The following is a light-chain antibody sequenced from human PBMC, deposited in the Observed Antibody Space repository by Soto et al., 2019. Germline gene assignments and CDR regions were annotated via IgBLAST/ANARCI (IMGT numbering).Light chain of an antibody. J-gene: IGLJ1*01. CDR3: TSYTSSSTSYV. CDR2: DVT. V-gene: IGLV2-14*03. CDR1: SSDVGRYNY. Sequence: QSVLTQPASVSGSPGQSITISCTGTSSDVGRYNYVSWYQQHPGKAPKLMIFDVTNRPSGISNRFSGSKSGNTASLTISGFQAEDEADCYCTSYTSSSTSYVFGTGTTVTVL.